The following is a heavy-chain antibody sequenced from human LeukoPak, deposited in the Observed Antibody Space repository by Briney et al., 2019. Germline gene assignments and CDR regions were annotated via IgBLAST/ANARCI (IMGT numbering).Heavy chain of an antibody. D-gene: IGHD6-19*01. CDR2: ISGSGGSI. J-gene: IGHJ4*02. Sequence: GGSLRLSCAASGFTFSSYAMSWVRQAPGKGLEWVSAISGSGGSIYYADSVKGRFTISRDNSKITLYLQMNSLRAEDTAVYYCAKSRDIPVAGISDYWGQGTLVTVSS. CDR3: AKSRDIPVAGISDY. V-gene: IGHV3-23*01. CDR1: GFTFSSYA.